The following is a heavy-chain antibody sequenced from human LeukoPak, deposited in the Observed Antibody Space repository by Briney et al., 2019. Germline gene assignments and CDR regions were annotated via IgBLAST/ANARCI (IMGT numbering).Heavy chain of an antibody. D-gene: IGHD3-10*01. CDR1: GFTFSSYS. J-gene: IGHJ4*02. CDR2: ISSSSSYI. Sequence: GGSLRLSCAASGFTFSSYSMNWVRQAPGKGLEWVSSISSSSSYIYYADSVKGRFTISRDNAKNSLYLQMNSLRAEDTAVYYCAREGNPLLWFGELDYWGQGTLVTVSS. V-gene: IGHV3-21*01. CDR3: AREGNPLLWFGELDY.